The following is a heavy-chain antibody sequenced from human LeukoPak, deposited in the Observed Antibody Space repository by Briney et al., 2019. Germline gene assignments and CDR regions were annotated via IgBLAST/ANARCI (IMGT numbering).Heavy chain of an antibody. CDR3: ARPRGAVAGWSFDI. CDR1: GGSISNTDH. J-gene: IGHJ3*02. Sequence: SGTLSLTCAVSGGSISNTDHWNWVRQPPGTGLEWIGEMYHDGYTNYNPSLKSRVTMSVDKSKNHFSLKPTSVTAADTAVYYCARPRGAVAGWSFDIWGQGTVVTVSS. V-gene: IGHV4-4*02. CDR2: MYHDGYT. D-gene: IGHD6-19*01.